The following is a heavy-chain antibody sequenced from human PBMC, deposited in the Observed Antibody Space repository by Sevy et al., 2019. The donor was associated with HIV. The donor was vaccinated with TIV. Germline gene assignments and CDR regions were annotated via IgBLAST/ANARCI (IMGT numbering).Heavy chain of an antibody. V-gene: IGHV3-23*01. CDR3: AREGCSKPHDY. J-gene: IGHJ4*02. D-gene: IGHD2-2*01. CDR1: GFTFSKYS. CDR2: LSFACGRI. Sequence: GGSLRLSCVASGFTFSKYSMSWVRQAPGKGLEWVSTLSFACGRINYADSVKGRFTMSRDDSRNTFYLQMDSLRADDTAIYYCAREGCSKPHDYWGQGTLVTVS.